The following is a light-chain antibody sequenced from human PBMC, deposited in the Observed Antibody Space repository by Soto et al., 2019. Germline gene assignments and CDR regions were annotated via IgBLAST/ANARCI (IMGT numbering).Light chain of an antibody. Sequence: QLVLTQSPSASGTPGQRVTIYCSGSSSNIGRNSVSWYQQFPGTAPKLLICNNDQRPSGVPDRFSGSKSGTSASLAISGLQSEDEADYYCATWDVSLDGRLFGGGTKLTVL. CDR2: NND. V-gene: IGLV1-44*01. CDR1: SSNIGRNS. J-gene: IGLJ3*02. CDR3: ATWDVSLDGRL.